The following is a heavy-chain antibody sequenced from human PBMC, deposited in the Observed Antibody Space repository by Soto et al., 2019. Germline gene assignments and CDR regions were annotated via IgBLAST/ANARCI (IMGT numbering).Heavy chain of an antibody. CDR3: ARAVSTKPAPIDY. CDR1: GYTFTTYY. Sequence: QVQLVQSGAEVKNPGASVKISCKASGYTFTTYYMHWLRQARGQGLEWMGIITPSSGSTRYEQKFQDRVTMTRDTSTSTGYMELGSLRSEDTAVYYCARAVSTKPAPIDYWGQGTLVTVSS. CDR2: ITPSSGST. V-gene: IGHV1-46*01. J-gene: IGHJ4*02. D-gene: IGHD4-17*01.